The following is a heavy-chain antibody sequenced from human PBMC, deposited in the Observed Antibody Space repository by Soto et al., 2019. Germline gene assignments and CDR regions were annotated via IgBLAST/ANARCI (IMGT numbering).Heavy chain of an antibody. J-gene: IGHJ4*02. Sequence: QITLKESGPPLVKPTQTLTLTCTFSGFSLPTDRVGVGWIRQPPGKALEWLAVIYWDDTKTYRTSLKNRLTITKDTSKNQVALTMTDMDPVDTATYYCAHAYGGRSLYWGQGTLVTVSS. V-gene: IGHV2-5*02. CDR1: GFSLPTDRVG. CDR2: IYWDDTK. CDR3: AHAYGGRSLY. D-gene: IGHD1-26*01.